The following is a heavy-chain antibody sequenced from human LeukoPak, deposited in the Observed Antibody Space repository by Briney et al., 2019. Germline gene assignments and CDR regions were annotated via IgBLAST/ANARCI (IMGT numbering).Heavy chain of an antibody. CDR2: INTNTGNP. CDR3: ARDRAGYCSSTSCLNWFDP. J-gene: IGHJ5*02. Sequence: ASVKVSCKASGYTFTSYAMNWVRQAPGQGLEWMGWINTNTGNPTYAQGFTGRFVFSLDTSVSTAYLQISSLKAEDTAVYYCARDRAGYCSSTSCLNWFDPWGQGTLVTVSS. CDR1: GYTFTSYA. D-gene: IGHD2-2*01. V-gene: IGHV7-4-1*02.